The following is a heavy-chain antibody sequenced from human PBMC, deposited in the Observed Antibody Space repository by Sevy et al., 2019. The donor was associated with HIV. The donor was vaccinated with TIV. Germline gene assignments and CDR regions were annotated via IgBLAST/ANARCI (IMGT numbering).Heavy chain of an antibody. D-gene: IGHD2-15*01. CDR2: IKQDGSEK. Sequence: GGSLRLSCAASGFTFSSYWMSWVRQAPGKGLEWVANIKQDGSEKYYVDSLKGRFTISRDNPKNSLFLQMNSLRADDTAVYYCARDGCPSSGGGCYSGSWSFEPWGQGTLVTVSS. CDR3: ARDGCPSSGGGCYSGSWSFEP. V-gene: IGHV3-7*03. CDR1: GFTFSSYW. J-gene: IGHJ5*02.